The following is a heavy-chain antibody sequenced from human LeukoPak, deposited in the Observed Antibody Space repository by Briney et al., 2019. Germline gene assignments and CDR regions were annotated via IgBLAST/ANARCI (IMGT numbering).Heavy chain of an antibody. J-gene: IGHJ4*02. CDR2: ISSSSSYI. V-gene: IGHV3-21*04. D-gene: IGHD3/OR15-3a*01. CDR3: AKSDHGFWTGYKK. CDR1: GFTFSSYS. Sequence: GGSLRLSCAASGFTFSSYSMNWVRQAPGKGLEWVSSISSSSSYIYYADSVKGRFTISRDNAKNSLYLQMNSLRADDTAVYYCAKSDHGFWTGYKKWGQGTLVTVSS.